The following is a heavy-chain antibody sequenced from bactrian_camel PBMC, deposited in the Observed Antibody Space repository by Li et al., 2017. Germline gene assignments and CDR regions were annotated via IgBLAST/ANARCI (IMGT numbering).Heavy chain of an antibody. CDR1: GVTDSRNC. V-gene: IGHV3-3*01. CDR3: AAGPWGIACPRTVYRYNN. D-gene: IGHD5*01. J-gene: IGHJ4*01. CDR2: LYLGGGSP. Sequence: HVQLVESGGGLVQAGGSLRLSCVVSGVTDSRNCMGWFRQAPGKEREAVAGLYLGGGSPYYADSVKGRFTISQDSAKNTVYLQMNSLKPEDTAMYYCAAGPWGIACPRTVYRYNNWGQGTQVTVS.